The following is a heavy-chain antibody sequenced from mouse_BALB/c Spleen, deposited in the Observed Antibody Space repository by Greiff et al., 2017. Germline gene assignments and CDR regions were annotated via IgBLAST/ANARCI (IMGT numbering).Heavy chain of an antibody. CDR1: GFTFSDYY. Sequence: EVHLVESGGGLVKPGGSLKLSCAASGFTFSDYYMYWVRQTPEKRLEWVATISDGGSYTYYPDSVKGRFTISRDNAKNNLYLQMSSLKSEDTAMYYCARGGSTMITTEFAYWGQGTLVTVSA. J-gene: IGHJ3*01. V-gene: IGHV5-4*02. D-gene: IGHD2-4*01. CDR3: ARGGSTMITTEFAY. CDR2: ISDGGSYT.